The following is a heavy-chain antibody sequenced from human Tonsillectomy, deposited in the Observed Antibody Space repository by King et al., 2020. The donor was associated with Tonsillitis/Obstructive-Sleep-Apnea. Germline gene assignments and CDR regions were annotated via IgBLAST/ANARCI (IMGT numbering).Heavy chain of an antibody. J-gene: IGHJ4*02. CDR3: AKDRVPDGRGLFDY. D-gene: IGHD2-2*01. V-gene: IGHV3-23*04. CDR1: GFTFSSYA. Sequence: EVQLVESGGGLVQPGGSLRLSCAASGFTFSSYAMSWVRQAPGKGLEWVSGISGSGSSTYYADSVKGRFTISRDNSKNTLYLQMNSLRAEDTAVYHCAKDRVPDGRGLFDYWGQGTLVTVSS. CDR2: ISGSGSST.